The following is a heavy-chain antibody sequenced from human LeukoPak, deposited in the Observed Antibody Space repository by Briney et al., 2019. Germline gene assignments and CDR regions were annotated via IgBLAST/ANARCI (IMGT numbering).Heavy chain of an antibody. CDR3: AKDLHYYGPGSSPQY. CDR2: ISYDGSTK. CDR1: GFTFSSYG. Sequence: GGSLRLSCAASGFTFSSYGMHWVRRAPGKGLEWVALISYDGSTKNYADSVKGRFTISRDNSKNTLSLQINSLRSEDTAVYYCAKDLHYYGPGSSPQYWGQGTLVTVSS. V-gene: IGHV3-30*18. D-gene: IGHD3-10*01. J-gene: IGHJ4*02.